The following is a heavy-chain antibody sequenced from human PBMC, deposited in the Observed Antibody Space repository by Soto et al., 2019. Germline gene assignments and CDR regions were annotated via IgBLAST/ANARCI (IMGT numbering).Heavy chain of an antibody. CDR1: VLTFIHNY. CDR3: VRPRPSGENYGMDV. D-gene: IGHD3-16*01. J-gene: IGHJ6*02. Sequence: GGPLRLSCVASVLTFIHNYMAWVRQAPEMGLEWVSILYTEGTTYYADSVKGRFTISRDSSKNTLFLQMDSLRAENTAVYYCVRPRPSGENYGMDVWGQGTTVTVSS. V-gene: IGHV3-53*01. CDR2: LYTEGTT.